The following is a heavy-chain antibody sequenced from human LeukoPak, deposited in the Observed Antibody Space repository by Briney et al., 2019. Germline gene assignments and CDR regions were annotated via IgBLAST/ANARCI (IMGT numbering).Heavy chain of an antibody. J-gene: IGHJ4*02. Sequence: GGSLRLSCAASGFTFSTYSMNWVRQAPGKGLEWVSSISSSSSYIYYADSVKGRFTISRDNAKNSLYLQMNSLRAEDTAIYFCARGTHTSLVRGALDYWGQGMLVTVSS. CDR2: ISSSSSYI. V-gene: IGHV3-21*01. CDR3: ARGTHTSLVRGALDY. CDR1: GFTFSTYS. D-gene: IGHD3-10*01.